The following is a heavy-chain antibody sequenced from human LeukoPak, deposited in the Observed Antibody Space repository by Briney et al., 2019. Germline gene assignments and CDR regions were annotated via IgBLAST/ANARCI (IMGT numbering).Heavy chain of an antibody. Sequence: ASVNLSYTASGGTFSIYAISWVRQAPGQGLEWMGGIIPIFGTANYAQKFQGRVTITTDESTSTAYMELSSLRSEDTAVYYCARVGQGLSTYRWGQGTLVTVSS. J-gene: IGHJ5*02. D-gene: IGHD5/OR15-5a*01. CDR3: ARVGQGLSTYR. V-gene: IGHV1-69*05. CDR2: IIPIFGTA. CDR1: GGTFSIYA.